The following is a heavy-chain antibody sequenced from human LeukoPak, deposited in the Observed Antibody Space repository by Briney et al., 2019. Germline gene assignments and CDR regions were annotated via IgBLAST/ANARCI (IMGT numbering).Heavy chain of an antibody. CDR1: GLAFSSYG. D-gene: IGHD4-23*01. Sequence: PGRSLRLSCAASGLAFSSYGMHWVRQAPGKGLEWVAVIWHDGSNKYYADSVKGRFTISRDNSKNTLFLQMNSLRAEDTAVYYCAREGYGGNPPHDYWGQGTLVTVSS. J-gene: IGHJ4*02. CDR3: AREGYGGNPPHDY. CDR2: IWHDGSNK. V-gene: IGHV3-33*01.